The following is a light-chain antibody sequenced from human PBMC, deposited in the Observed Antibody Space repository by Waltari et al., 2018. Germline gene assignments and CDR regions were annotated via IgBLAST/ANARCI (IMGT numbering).Light chain of an antibody. CDR2: QTT. J-gene: IGLJ7*01. V-gene: IGLV1-47*01. CDR1: SSNIGRKN. Sequence: QSVLTQPPSASGTPGQSVTISCSGSSSNIGRKNVSWYQQLPGTAPKLLLPQTTPRPSGVPDRFSGSKSGPSASLAISGLRSEDEADYYCAAWDDNLIGAVFGGGTQLTVL. CDR3: AAWDDNLIGAV.